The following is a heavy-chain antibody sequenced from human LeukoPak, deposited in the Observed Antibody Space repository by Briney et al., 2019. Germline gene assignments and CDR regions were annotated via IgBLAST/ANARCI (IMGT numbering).Heavy chain of an antibody. V-gene: IGHV3-30-3*01. CDR3: ARDVYCSSTSCYYFDY. D-gene: IGHD2-2*01. CDR1: GFXFSSYA. Sequence: GGSLRLSCAASGFXFSSYAIHWVRQAPGKGLEWVAVISYDGSNKYYADSVKGRFTISRDNSKNTLYLQMNSLRAEDTAVYYCARDVYCSSTSCYYFDYWGQGSLVTVSS. CDR2: ISYDGSNK. J-gene: IGHJ4*02.